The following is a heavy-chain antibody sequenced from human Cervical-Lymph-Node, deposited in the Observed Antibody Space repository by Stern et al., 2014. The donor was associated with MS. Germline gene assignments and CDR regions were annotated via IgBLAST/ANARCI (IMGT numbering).Heavy chain of an antibody. Sequence: VQLVESGGGVVQPGTSLRLSCTGSRFTFRSYGIHWVRQAPGKGPERGSVTSYDGGNRQYADSVKGRFTISRDNSKNTVYLHLNSLRPEDTGVNHCAKDRRGGYNYLYGMDVWGQGTTVTVS. CDR2: TSYDGGNR. J-gene: IGHJ6*02. D-gene: IGHD5-18*01. CDR1: RFTFRSYG. CDR3: AKDRRGGYNYLYGMDV. V-gene: IGHV3-30*18.